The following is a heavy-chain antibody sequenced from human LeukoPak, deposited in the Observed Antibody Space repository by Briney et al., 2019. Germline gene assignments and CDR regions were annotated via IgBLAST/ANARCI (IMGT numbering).Heavy chain of an antibody. CDR3: ARGWPYYGSGKAFDI. Sequence: SETLSLTCTVSGGSISSYYWSWIRQPPGKGLEWFGYIYYSVNTNYNPSLKSRVTISVDTSKNQFSLKLCSVTAADTAVYYCARGWPYYGSGKAFDIWGQGTMVTVSS. J-gene: IGHJ3*02. D-gene: IGHD3-10*01. CDR1: GGSISSYY. CDR2: IYYSVNT. V-gene: IGHV4-59*12.